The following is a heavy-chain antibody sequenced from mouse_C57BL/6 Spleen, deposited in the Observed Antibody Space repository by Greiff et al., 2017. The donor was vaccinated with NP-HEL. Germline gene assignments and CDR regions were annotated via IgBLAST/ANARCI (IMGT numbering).Heavy chain of an antibody. Sequence: EVKVVESGGGLVKPGGSLKLSCAASGFTFSSYTMSWVRQTPEKRLEWVATISGGGGNTYYPDSVKGRFTISRDNAKNTLYLQMSSLRSEDTALYYCASHYGSSSYYYAMDYWGQGTSVTVSS. CDR3: ASHYGSSSYYYAMDY. J-gene: IGHJ4*01. V-gene: IGHV5-9*01. CDR1: GFTFSSYT. CDR2: ISGGGGNT. D-gene: IGHD1-1*01.